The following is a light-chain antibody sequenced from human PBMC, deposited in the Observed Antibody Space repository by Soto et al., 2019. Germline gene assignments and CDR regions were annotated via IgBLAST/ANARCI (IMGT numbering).Light chain of an antibody. Sequence: QSALTQPASVSGSTGQSITISCTGTSSDVGGYNYVSWYQQHPGKAPKLMIYEVSNRPSGVSNRFSGSKSGNTASLTISGIQAEDEADYSCSSYTSSSTRVFGGGTKLTVL. J-gene: IGLJ3*02. CDR2: EVS. CDR3: SSYTSSSTRV. V-gene: IGLV2-14*01. CDR1: SSDVGGYNY.